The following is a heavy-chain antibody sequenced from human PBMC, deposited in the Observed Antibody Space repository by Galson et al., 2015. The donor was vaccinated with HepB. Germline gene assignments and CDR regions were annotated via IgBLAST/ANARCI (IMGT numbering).Heavy chain of an antibody. CDR3: ATLSGGFNPGFFDY. D-gene: IGHD5-24*01. J-gene: IGHJ4*03. CDR2: IYPYTGDT. CDR1: GYTFTDYY. V-gene: IGHV1-2*02. Sequence: SVKVSCKASGYTFTDYYLHWVRQAPGQGLEWMGWIYPYTGDTDFAPKFHGRGTIARDTSLNTVYMELSGLNSDDPAMYYCATLSGGFNPGFFDYWGQGTLVIVSS.